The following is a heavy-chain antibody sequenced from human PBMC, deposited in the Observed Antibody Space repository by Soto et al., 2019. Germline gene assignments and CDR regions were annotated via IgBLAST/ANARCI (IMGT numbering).Heavy chain of an antibody. D-gene: IGHD4-17*01. J-gene: IGHJ4*02. CDR3: ARDHPYGSYFDY. CDR1: GYTFTGYY. CDR2: INPNSGGT. V-gene: IGHV1-2*04. Sequence: ASVKVSCRASGYTFTGYYMHWVRQAPGQGLEWMGWINPNSGGTNYAQKFQGWVTMTRDTSISTAYMELSRLRSDDTAVYYCARDHPYGSYFDYWGQGTLVTVSS.